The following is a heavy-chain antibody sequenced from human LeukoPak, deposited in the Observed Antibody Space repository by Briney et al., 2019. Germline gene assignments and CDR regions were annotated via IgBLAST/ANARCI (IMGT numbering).Heavy chain of an antibody. CDR3: VSPRGFSYGYFDY. Sequence: SETLSLTCTVADGSISSSSAYWGWIRQPPGKGLEWIGSIYYSKNTYYNPSLKSRVTISADTSKNQFSLTLGSVSATDTAVYYCVSPRGFSYGYFDYWGQGTLVTVSS. J-gene: IGHJ4*02. D-gene: IGHD5-18*01. V-gene: IGHV4-39*01. CDR2: IYYSKNT. CDR1: DGSISSSSAY.